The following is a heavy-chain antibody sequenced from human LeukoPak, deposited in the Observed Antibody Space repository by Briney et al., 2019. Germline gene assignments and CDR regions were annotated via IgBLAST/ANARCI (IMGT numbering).Heavy chain of an antibody. J-gene: IGHJ4*02. Sequence: PSETLSLTCTVSGGSTSSYYWSWIRQPPGKGLEWIGYIYYSGSTNYNPSLKSRVTISVDTSKNQFSLKLSSVTAADTAVYYCARLDDSGGLVVDYWGQGTLVTVSS. V-gene: IGHV4-59*08. CDR2: IYYSGST. D-gene: IGHD3-22*01. CDR3: ARLDDSGGLVVDY. CDR1: GGSTSSYY.